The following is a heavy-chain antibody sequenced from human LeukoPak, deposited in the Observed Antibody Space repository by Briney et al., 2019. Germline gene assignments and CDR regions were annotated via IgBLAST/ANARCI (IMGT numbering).Heavy chain of an antibody. CDR1: GYTLSELS. J-gene: IGHJ6*03. CDR3: ATGVGPTHPHYYYSYMDV. Sequence: ASVKVSCKVSGYTLSELSMHWVRQAPGKGLEWMGGFDREEGKTIDAQKFQGRVTMTEDTSTDTAYMELSSLRSEDTAVYYCATGVGPTHPHYYYSYMDVWGKGTTVTVSS. V-gene: IGHV1-24*01. CDR2: FDREEGKT. D-gene: IGHD1-26*01.